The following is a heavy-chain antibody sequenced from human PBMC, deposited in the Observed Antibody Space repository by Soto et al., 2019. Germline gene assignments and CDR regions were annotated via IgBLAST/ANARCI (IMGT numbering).Heavy chain of an antibody. D-gene: IGHD5-18*01. J-gene: IGHJ5*02. CDR1: GGSFSGYY. CDR3: ARADTSWYWFDP. Sequence: SSETLSLTCAVYGGSFSGYYWSWIRQPPGKGLEWTGEINHSGSTNYNPSLKSRVTISVDTSKNQFSLKLSSVTAADTAVYYCARADTSWYWFDPWGQGTLVTVSS. V-gene: IGHV4-34*01. CDR2: INHSGST.